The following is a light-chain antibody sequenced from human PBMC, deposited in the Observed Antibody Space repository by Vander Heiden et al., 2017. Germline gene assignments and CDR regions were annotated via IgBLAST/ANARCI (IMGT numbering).Light chain of an antibody. CDR3: QQSYRCPQT. Sequence: DIQMTQSPSSLSASVGDSVTITCRASRRITSHLNWYQQKPGKAPELVIDAASTLQSGVPSRFSGSGSWTDVTLTISSLQPEEFATYFCQQSYRCPQTFGPGTKVESK. CDR1: RRITSH. CDR2: AAS. V-gene: IGKV1-39*01. J-gene: IGKJ1*01.